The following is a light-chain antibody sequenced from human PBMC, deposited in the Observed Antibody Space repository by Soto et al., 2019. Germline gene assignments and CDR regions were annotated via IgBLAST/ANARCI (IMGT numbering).Light chain of an antibody. CDR2: DTF. CDR1: QSISSTY. V-gene: IGKV3D-20*01. CDR3: QQYDSSPIT. Sequence: EIVLTQSPATLSLSPREGATLSCGASQSISSTYLARYQQKPGLAPRLLIYDTFSRASGIPDRVAGGGSGTDLILTISRLEPEDFAVYYCQQYDSSPITFGQGTRLEIK. J-gene: IGKJ5*01.